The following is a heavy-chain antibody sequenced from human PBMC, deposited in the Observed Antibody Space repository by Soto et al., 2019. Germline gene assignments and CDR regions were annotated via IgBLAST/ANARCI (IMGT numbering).Heavy chain of an antibody. Sequence: GASVKVSCKASGYTFTSYGISWVRQAPGQGLEWMGWISAYNGNTNYAQKLQGRVTMTTDTSTSTAYMELRSLRSDDTAVYYCARWTDEAGGGYDLGYFDYWGQGTLVTVSS. D-gene: IGHD5-12*01. J-gene: IGHJ4*02. CDR1: GYTFTSYG. CDR2: ISAYNGNT. CDR3: ARWTDEAGGGYDLGYFDY. V-gene: IGHV1-18*01.